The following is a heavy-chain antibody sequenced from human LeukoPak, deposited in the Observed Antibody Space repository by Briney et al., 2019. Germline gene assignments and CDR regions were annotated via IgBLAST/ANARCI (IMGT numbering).Heavy chain of an antibody. V-gene: IGHV4-61*02. CDR2: IYTSGST. J-gene: IGHJ6*03. CDR3: ARGVVPVYYYYYMDV. CDR1: GGSISSGSYY. Sequence: SQTLSLTCTVSGGSISSGSYYWSWIRQPAGKGLEWIGRIYTSGSTNYNPSLKSRVTISVDTSKNQFSLKLSSVTAADTAVYYCARGVVPVYYYYYMDVWGKGTTVTISS. D-gene: IGHD6-6*01.